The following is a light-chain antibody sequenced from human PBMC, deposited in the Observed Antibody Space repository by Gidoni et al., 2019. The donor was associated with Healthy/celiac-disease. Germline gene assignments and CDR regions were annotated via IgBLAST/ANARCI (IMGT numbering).Light chain of an antibody. CDR3: QQYYSYPYT. J-gene: IGKJ2*01. V-gene: IGKV1-8*01. Sequence: AIRMTQSPSSFSASTVDRVTITCRASQGISSYLAWYQQKPGKAPKLLIYAASILQSGVPSRFSGSGSGTDFTLTSSCLQSEDFATYYCQQYYSYPYTFGQGTKLEIK. CDR2: AAS. CDR1: QGISSY.